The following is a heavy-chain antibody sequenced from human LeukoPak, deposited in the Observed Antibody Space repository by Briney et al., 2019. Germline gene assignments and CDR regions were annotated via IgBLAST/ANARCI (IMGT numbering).Heavy chain of an antibody. V-gene: IGHV3-23*01. CDR3: ARDVSMDIGGSDC. CDR2: TTDSGGNT. CDR1: GFSFSTYA. D-gene: IGHD2-2*03. J-gene: IGHJ4*02. Sequence: GGSLRFSCAASGFSFSTYAMTWLRQAPGKGLEWVSTTTDSGGNTHYADAVKGRFTMSRDNSKNTLYLQLNSLRAEDTAVYYCARDVSMDIGGSDCWGPGTLVTVSS.